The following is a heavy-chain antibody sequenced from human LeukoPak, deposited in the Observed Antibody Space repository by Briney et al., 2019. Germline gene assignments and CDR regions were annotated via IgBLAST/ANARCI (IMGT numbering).Heavy chain of an antibody. J-gene: IGHJ5*02. CDR3: ARHGNIVVVVAARGFDP. Sequence: SETLSLTCAVYGGSFSGYYWSWIRQPPGKGLEWIGEINHSGSTNYNPSLKSRVTISVDTSKNQFSLRLSSVTAADTAFYYCARHGNIVVVVAARGFDPWGQGTLVTVSS. D-gene: IGHD2-15*01. V-gene: IGHV4-34*01. CDR2: INHSGST. CDR1: GGSFSGYY.